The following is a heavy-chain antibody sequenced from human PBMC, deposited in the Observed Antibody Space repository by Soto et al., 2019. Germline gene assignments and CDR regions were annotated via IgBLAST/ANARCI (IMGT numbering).Heavy chain of an antibody. CDR1: GFILGCYS. D-gene: IGHD3-10*01. V-gene: IGHV3-30-3*02. CDR3: ATPTPLRGAMITNINFDF. J-gene: IGHJ4*02. CDR2: TSSEGGTT. Sequence: GGSRRLACTTSGFILGCYSMHWFSQAPGKGLEWVEVTSSEGGTTIYADSVKGRVTISRDNSKNTLFLQMNSLKSDDPAVYYCATPTPLRGAMITNINFDFWGQGTPVTVSS.